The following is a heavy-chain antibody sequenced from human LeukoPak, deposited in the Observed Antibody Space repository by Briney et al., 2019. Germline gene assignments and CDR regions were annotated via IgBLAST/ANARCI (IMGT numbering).Heavy chain of an antibody. CDR2: ISSSSIYI. CDR1: GFTLSSYS. V-gene: IGHV3-21*01. CDR3: ARVVVPNLNWFDP. J-gene: IGHJ5*02. D-gene: IGHD2-15*01. Sequence: GGSLRLSCAASGFTLSSYSMNWVRQAPGKGLEWISSISSSSIYIYYADSMKGRFTISRDNARNSLYLQVHGLRAEDTAVYYCARVVVPNLNWFDPWGQGTLVTVSS.